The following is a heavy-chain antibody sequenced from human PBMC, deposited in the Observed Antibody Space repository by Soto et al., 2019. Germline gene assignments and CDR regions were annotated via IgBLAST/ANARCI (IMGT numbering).Heavy chain of an antibody. D-gene: IGHD6-19*01. V-gene: IGHV3-48*02. J-gene: IGHJ4*02. CDR3: ARDLGWAFDS. CDR2: ISGGGRPI. CDR1: GFTFSTFS. Sequence: EVQLVESGGGSVQPGGSLRLSCAAFGFTFSTFSMNWVRQAPGRGLEWISYISGGGRPISYADSVKGRFTISRDNAKNSLYLQMDSLTDEDTAVYYCARDLGWAFDSWGQGTLVTVSS.